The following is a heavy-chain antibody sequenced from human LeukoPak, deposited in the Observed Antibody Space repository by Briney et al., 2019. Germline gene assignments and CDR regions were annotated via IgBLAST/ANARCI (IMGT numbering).Heavy chain of an antibody. D-gene: IGHD6-19*01. CDR3: ARDYSSGTFDY. CDR2: ISGTGNTI. V-gene: IGHV3-48*04. CDR1: GFTFSSYN. Sequence: GGSLRLSCAASGFTFSSYNMNWVRQTPRKGLEWVSYISGTGNTIYYADSVKGRFTISRDNAKNSLYLQMNSLRAEDTAVYYCARDYSSGTFDYWGQGTLVTVSS. J-gene: IGHJ4*02.